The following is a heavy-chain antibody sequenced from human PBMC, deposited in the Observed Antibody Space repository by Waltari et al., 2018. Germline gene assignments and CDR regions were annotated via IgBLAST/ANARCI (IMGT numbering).Heavy chain of an antibody. CDR3: ARGWYYDFWSGYSPSFDY. D-gene: IGHD3-3*01. V-gene: IGHV3-7*01. CDR2: IKQDGSEK. CDR1: GFTFRRYW. Sequence: EVQLVESGGGLVQPGGSLRLSCAASGFTFRRYWMSWVRQAPGNGLEWVANIKQDGSEKYYVDSVKGRFTISRDNAKNSLYLQMNSLRAEDTAVYYCARGWYYDFWSGYSPSFDYWGQGTLVTVSS. J-gene: IGHJ4*02.